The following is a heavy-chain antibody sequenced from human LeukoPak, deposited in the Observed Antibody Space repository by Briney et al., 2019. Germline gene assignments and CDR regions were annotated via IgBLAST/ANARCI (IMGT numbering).Heavy chain of an antibody. Sequence: GGSLRLSCAASGFTFSSYWMSWVRQAPGKGLEWVSLVSSSGANTYYADSVKGRFTISRDNSKNTLYLQMNSLRAEDTAIYYCAKDIQGSYWGQGTLVTVSS. V-gene: IGHV3-23*01. D-gene: IGHD2-21*01. CDR2: VSSSGANT. CDR1: GFTFSSYW. CDR3: AKDIQGSY. J-gene: IGHJ4*02.